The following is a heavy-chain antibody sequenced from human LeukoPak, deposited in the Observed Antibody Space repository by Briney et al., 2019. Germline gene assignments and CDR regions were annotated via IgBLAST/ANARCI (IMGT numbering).Heavy chain of an antibody. CDR3: AKLQPNSGEWAFDI. Sequence: AETLSLTCTASGASISTYYWSWIRQSPGKGLEWIGYLYYRGSPNYNPSLKSRVTISVDTSKNHFSLTLISVSAADTAVYYCAKLQPNSGEWAFDIWGQGTMVTVSS. D-gene: IGHD1-1*01. CDR1: GASISTYY. V-gene: IGHV4-59*01. J-gene: IGHJ3*02. CDR2: LYYRGSP.